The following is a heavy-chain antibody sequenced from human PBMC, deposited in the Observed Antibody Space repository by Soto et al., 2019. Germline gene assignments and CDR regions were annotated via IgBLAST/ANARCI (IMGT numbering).Heavy chain of an antibody. Sequence: QVQLQESGPGLLKPSQTLSLTCTVAGGSISSGGYYWNWIRQHPGKSLEWIGYIEHSGSTYYHPSLKSRVSISMETANNQFSLELSSVTAADRAVYYCARGYYYDWSGYYSFAYWGQGTLLTVSA. CDR3: ARGYYYDWSGYYSFAY. V-gene: IGHV4-31*03. CDR1: GGSISSGGYY. J-gene: IGHJ4*02. CDR2: IEHSGST. D-gene: IGHD3-22*01.